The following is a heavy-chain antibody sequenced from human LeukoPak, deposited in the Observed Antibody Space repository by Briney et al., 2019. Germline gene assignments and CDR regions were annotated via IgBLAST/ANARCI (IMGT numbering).Heavy chain of an antibody. J-gene: IGHJ6*02. CDR3: AKDYDTSGYYYDNYYGMDV. CDR2: IYSGGST. Sequence: GGSLRLSCAASGFKFSDYAMDWVRQAPGRGLEWVSVIYSGGSTYYADSVKGRFTISRDNSKNTLYLQMNSLRAEDTAVYYCAKDYDTSGYYYDNYYGMDVWGQGTTVTVSS. V-gene: IGHV3-66*01. CDR1: GFKFSDYA. D-gene: IGHD3-22*01.